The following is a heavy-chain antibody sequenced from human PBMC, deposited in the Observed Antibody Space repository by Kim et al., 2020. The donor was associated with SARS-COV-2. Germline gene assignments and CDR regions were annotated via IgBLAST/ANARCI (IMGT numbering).Heavy chain of an antibody. CDR3: ARDLLWFGELSGGFDP. J-gene: IGHJ5*02. CDR1: GDSVSSNSAA. CDR2: TYYRFKWYN. D-gene: IGHD3-10*01. Sequence: SQTLSLTCAISGDSVSSNSAAWNWIRQSPSRGLEWLGRTYYRFKWYNDYAVSVKSRITINPDTSKNQFSLQLNSVTPEDTAVYYCARDLLWFGELSGGFDPWGQGTLVTVSS. V-gene: IGHV6-1*01.